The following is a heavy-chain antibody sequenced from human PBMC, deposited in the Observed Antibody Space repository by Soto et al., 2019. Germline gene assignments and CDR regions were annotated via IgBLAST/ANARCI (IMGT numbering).Heavy chain of an antibody. CDR1: GFTFSSYT. V-gene: IGHV3-21*01. D-gene: IGHD4-17*01. CDR2: IGTSSSYI. Sequence: GGSLRLSCAASGFTFSSYTMNWVRQAPGRGLEWVSSIGTSSSYIYYADSVKGRFTISRDNAKNSLFLQMNSLRADDAAVYYCARDSVRDYLYYYYGMDVWGQGTTVTVSS. J-gene: IGHJ6*02. CDR3: ARDSVRDYLYYYYGMDV.